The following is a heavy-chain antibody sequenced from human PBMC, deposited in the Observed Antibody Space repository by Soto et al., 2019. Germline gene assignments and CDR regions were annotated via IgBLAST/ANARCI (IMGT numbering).Heavy chain of an antibody. CDR2: IYYSGST. Sequence: SETLSLSCTVSGGSVSSGSYYWSWIRQPPGKGLEWIGYIYYSGSTNYNPSLKSRVTMSVDTSKNQSSLNLSSVTAADTAVYYCARELPQRQGRNMDVWGQGTTVTVSS. CDR1: GGSVSSGSYY. V-gene: IGHV4-61*01. CDR3: ARELPQRQGRNMDV. D-gene: IGHD1-1*01. J-gene: IGHJ6*02.